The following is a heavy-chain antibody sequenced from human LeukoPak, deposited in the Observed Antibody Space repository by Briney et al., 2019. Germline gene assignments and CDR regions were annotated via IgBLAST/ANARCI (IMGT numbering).Heavy chain of an antibody. D-gene: IGHD1-26*01. J-gene: IGHJ4*02. CDR1: GFTFSSYS. Sequence: GGSLRLSCAASGFTFSSYSMNWVRQAPGKGLEWVSSISSSSSYIYYADSVKGRFTVSRDNAKNSLYLQMNSLRAEDTAVYYCARELVGATRPWDYWGQGTLVTVSS. CDR2: ISSSSSYI. CDR3: ARELVGATRPWDY. V-gene: IGHV3-21*01.